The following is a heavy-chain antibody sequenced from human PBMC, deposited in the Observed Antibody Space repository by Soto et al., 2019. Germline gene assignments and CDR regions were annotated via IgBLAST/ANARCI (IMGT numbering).Heavy chain of an antibody. CDR1: GYTFTSYY. V-gene: IGHV1-46*01. Sequence: GASVKVSCKASGYTFTSYYMHWVRQAPGQGLEWMGIINPSGGSTGYAQKFQGRVTMTRDTSTSTVYMELSSLRSEDTAVYYCARSVYCSSTSCQKSNYYFDYWGQGTLVTVSS. J-gene: IGHJ4*02. CDR3: ARSVYCSSTSCQKSNYYFDY. D-gene: IGHD2-2*01. CDR2: INPSGGST.